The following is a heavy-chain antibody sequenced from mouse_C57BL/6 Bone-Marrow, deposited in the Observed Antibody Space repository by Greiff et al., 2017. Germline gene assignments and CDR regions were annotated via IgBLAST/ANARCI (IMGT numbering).Heavy chain of an antibody. CDR1: GFTFSSYG. CDR2: ISSGGSYT. V-gene: IGHV5-6*01. D-gene: IGHD1-1*01. J-gene: IGHJ4*01. CDR3: ARHYYGSSYEAMDY. Sequence: EVHLVESGGDLVKPGGSLKLSCAASGFTFSSYGLSWVRQTPDKRLEWVATISSGGSYTYYPDSVKGRFTISRDNAKITLYLQMSSLKSEDTAMYYCARHYYGSSYEAMDYWGQGTSVTVSS.